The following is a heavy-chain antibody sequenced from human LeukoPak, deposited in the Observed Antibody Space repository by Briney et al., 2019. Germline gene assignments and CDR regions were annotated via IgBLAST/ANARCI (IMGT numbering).Heavy chain of an antibody. J-gene: IGHJ4*02. V-gene: IGHV4-4*07. Sequence: SETLSLTCTASGGSISSYYWSWIRQPAGKGLEWIGRIYTSGSTTYNPHLKSRVTMSVDTSKNQSSLKLSSVTAADTAVYYCARDRDYSNTFDYWGQGTLVTVYS. CDR3: ARDRDYSNTFDY. CDR1: GGSISSYY. D-gene: IGHD4-11*01. CDR2: IYTSGST.